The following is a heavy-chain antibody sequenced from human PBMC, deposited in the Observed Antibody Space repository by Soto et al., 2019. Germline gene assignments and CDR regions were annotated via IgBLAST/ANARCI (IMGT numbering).Heavy chain of an antibody. J-gene: IGHJ4*02. CDR2: ISGSGGST. CDR1: GFTFSSYA. CDR3: ARDYYDSSGYLTSFDY. D-gene: IGHD3-22*01. Sequence: EVQLVESGGGLVQPGGSLRLSCAASGFTFSSYAMSWVRQAPGKGLEWVSAISGSGGSTYYADSVKGRFTISRDNSKNTLYLQMNSLRAEDMAVYYCARDYYDSSGYLTSFDYCGQGTLVTVSS. V-gene: IGHV3-23*04.